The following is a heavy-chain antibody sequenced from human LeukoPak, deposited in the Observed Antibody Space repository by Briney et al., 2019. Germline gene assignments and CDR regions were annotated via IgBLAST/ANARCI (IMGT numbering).Heavy chain of an antibody. CDR1: GDSISSHY. D-gene: IGHD5-24*01. CDR3: AREGNDGYNYFDF. Sequence: SETLSLTCTVSGDSISSHYWSWIRQPPGKGLEWIAYIHQTGSTNYNPSLKSRVTTSVDASKNQFSLKVTSVTAADAAVYFCAREGNDGYNYFDFWGRGTLVTVSS. V-gene: IGHV4-59*11. CDR2: IHQTGST. J-gene: IGHJ4*02.